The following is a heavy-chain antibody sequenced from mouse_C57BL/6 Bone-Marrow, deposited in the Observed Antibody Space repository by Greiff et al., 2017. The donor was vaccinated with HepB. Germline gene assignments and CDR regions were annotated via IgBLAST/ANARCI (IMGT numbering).Heavy chain of an antibody. V-gene: IGHV5-6*02. Sequence: EVKLVESGGDLVKTGGSLKLSCAASGFTFSSYGMSWVRQTPDKRLEWVATISSGGSYTYYPDSVKGRFTISRDNAKNTLYLQMSSLKSEDTAMYYCARRDWGQGTLVTVSA. CDR2: ISSGGSYT. CDR3: ARRD. CDR1: GFTFSSYG. J-gene: IGHJ3*01.